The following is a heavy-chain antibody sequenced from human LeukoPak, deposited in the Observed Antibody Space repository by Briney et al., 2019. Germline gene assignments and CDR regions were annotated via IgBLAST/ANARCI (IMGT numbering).Heavy chain of an antibody. Sequence: GGSLRLSCAAFGFTFSSYSMNWVRQAPGKGLEWVSSISSSSSYIYYADSVKGRFTISRDNAKNSLYLQMNSLRAEDTAVYYCASPPRDYYGSGRAGDYWGQGTLVTVSS. CDR2: ISSSSSYI. CDR1: GFTFSSYS. J-gene: IGHJ4*02. D-gene: IGHD3-10*01. V-gene: IGHV3-21*01. CDR3: ASPPRDYYGSGRAGDY.